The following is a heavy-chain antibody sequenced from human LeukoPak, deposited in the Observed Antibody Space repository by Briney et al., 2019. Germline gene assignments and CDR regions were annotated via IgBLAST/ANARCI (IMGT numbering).Heavy chain of an antibody. J-gene: IGHJ4*02. V-gene: IGHV1-46*01. CDR1: GYTFTSYY. CDR2: INPSGGST. Sequence: ASVKVSCKASGYTFTSYYMHWVRQAPGQGLEWMGIINPSGGSTSYAQKFQGRVTMTRDTSTSTVYMELSSLRSEDTAVYYCARVPSNSGSYSPYYFDYWGQGTLVTVSS. CDR3: ARVPSNSGSYSPYYFDY. D-gene: IGHD1-26*01.